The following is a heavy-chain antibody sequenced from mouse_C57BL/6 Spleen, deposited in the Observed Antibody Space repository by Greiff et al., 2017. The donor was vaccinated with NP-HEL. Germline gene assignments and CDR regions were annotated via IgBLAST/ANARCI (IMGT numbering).Heavy chain of an antibody. Sequence: VQLQQSGAELARPGASVKMSCKASGYTFTSYTMHWVKQRPGQGLEWIGYINPSSGYTKYNQKFKDKATLTADKSSSTAYMQLSSLTSEDSAVYYCARSGDYTYYYAMDYWGQGTSVTVSS. CDR1: GYTFTSYT. V-gene: IGHV1-4*01. J-gene: IGHJ4*01. CDR3: ARSGDYTYYYAMDY. D-gene: IGHD2-4*01. CDR2: INPSSGYT.